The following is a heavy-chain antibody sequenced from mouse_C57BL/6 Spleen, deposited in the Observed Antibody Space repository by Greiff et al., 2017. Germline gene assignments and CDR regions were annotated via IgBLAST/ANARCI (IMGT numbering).Heavy chain of an antibody. CDR1: GYTFTSYW. J-gene: IGHJ2*01. CDR2: IDPSDSYT. Sequence: VQLQQPGAELVKPGASVKLSCKASGYTFTSYWMQWVKQRPGQGLERIGEIDPSDSYTNYNQKFKGKATLTVDTSSSTAYMQLSSLTSEDSAVYYCARSTTVVDDYWGQGTTLTVSS. CDR3: ARSTTVVDDY. V-gene: IGHV1-50*01. D-gene: IGHD1-1*01.